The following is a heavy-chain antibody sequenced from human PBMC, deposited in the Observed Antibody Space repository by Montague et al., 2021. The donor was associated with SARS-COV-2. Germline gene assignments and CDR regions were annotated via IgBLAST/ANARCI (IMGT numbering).Heavy chain of an antibody. J-gene: IGHJ5*02. D-gene: IGHD3-22*01. Sequence: SETLSLTCSVSGGSISSSNYYWGWIRQPPGKGLEWIGGIYYSGSTYYNPSLKSRVAISVDTSKNQFSLILKSMTAADTAVFYCAREGFGSGYYETWGQGTLVTVSS. V-gene: IGHV4-39*02. CDR2: IYYSGST. CDR1: GGSISSSNYY. CDR3: AREGFGSGYYET.